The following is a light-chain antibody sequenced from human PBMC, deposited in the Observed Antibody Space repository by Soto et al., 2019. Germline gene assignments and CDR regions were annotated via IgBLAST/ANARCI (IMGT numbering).Light chain of an antibody. Sequence: DIQLTQSPSFLSASVGDRVTITCRASQYISSYLAWYQQKPGKAPKLLIYAASTLQSGVPSRFSGSGSGAEFTLTISSLQPEDFATYYCQQLDSYPRTFGQGTKLEIK. CDR1: QYISSY. CDR2: AAS. V-gene: IGKV1-9*01. J-gene: IGKJ2*01. CDR3: QQLDSYPRT.